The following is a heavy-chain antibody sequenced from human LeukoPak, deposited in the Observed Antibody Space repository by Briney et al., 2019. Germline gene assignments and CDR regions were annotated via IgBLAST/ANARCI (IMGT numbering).Heavy chain of an antibody. CDR3: AREFWSGYYRGAFDT. J-gene: IGHJ3*02. Sequence: PGGSLRLSCAASGFTFSSYAMSWVRQAPGKGLEWVANIKQDGSEKYYVDSVKGRFTISRDNAKNSLYLQMNSLRAEDTAVYYCAREFWSGYYRGAFDTWGQGTMVTVSS. V-gene: IGHV3-7*01. CDR2: IKQDGSEK. D-gene: IGHD3-3*01. CDR1: GFTFSSYA.